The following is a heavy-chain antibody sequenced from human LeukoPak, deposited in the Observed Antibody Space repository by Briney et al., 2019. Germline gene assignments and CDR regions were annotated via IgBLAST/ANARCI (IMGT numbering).Heavy chain of an antibody. CDR1: GGSISSYY. V-gene: IGHV4-59*01. CDR3: ARGGAPRNWFDP. Sequence: SETLSLTCTVSGGSISSYYWSWIRQPPGKGLEWIGYIYYSGSTNYNPSLKSRVTISVDTSKNQFSLKLSTVTAADTAVYYCARGGAPRNWFDPWGQGTLVTVSS. D-gene: IGHD3-16*01. CDR2: IYYSGST. J-gene: IGHJ5*02.